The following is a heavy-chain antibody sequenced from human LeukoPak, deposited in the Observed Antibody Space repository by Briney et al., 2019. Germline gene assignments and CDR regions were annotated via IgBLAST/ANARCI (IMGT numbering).Heavy chain of an antibody. CDR2: IYTSGST. CDR3: ARVIAVAGTGYELEYNWFDP. D-gene: IGHD6-19*01. CDR1: GGSISSYY. Sequence: SETLSLTCTVSGGSISSYYWSWIRQPAGKGLEWIGRIYTSGSTNYNPSLKSRVTMSVDTSKNQFSLKLSSVTAADTAVYYCARVIAVAGTGYELEYNWFDPWGQGTLVTVSS. J-gene: IGHJ5*02. V-gene: IGHV4-4*07.